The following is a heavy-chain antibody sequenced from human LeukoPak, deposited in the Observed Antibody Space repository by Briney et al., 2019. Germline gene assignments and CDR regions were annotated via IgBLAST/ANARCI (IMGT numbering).Heavy chain of an antibody. CDR1: GGSISSYY. CDR2: IYTSGST. Sequence: SETPSLTCTVSGGSISSYYWSWIRQPAGKGLEWIGRIYTSGSTNYNPSLKSRVTMSVDTSKNQFSLKLSSVTAADTAVYYCARSPRIAAAGIAGYFDYWGQGTLVTVSS. D-gene: IGHD6-13*01. V-gene: IGHV4-4*07. CDR3: ARSPRIAAAGIAGYFDY. J-gene: IGHJ4*02.